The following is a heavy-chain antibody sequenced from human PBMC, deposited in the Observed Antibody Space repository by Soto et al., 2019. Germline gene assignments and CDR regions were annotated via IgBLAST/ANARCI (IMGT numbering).Heavy chain of an antibody. Sequence: PGGSLRLSCAASGFTFSTYWMDWVRQTPGKGLEWVANINQDGSKKNYVDSVKGRLTISRDNAKNSLYLQMSSLTAEDSAPYYWSRPLNSWGQGTQVTVSS. V-gene: IGHV3-7*01. CDR3: SRPLNS. CDR1: GFTFSTYW. CDR2: INQDGSKK. J-gene: IGHJ4*02.